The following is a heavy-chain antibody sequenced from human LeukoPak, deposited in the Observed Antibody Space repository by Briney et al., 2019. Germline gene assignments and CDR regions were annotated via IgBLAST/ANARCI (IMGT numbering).Heavy chain of an antibody. CDR1: GGSISSYY. CDR2: IYYSGST. V-gene: IGHV4-59*01. J-gene: IGHJ6*03. Sequence: SETLSLTCTVSGGSISSYYWSWIRQPPGKGLEWIGYIYYSGSTNYNPSLKSRVTISVDTSKNQFSLKLSSVTAADTAVYYCAREGKVRGVIIPMDVRGKGTTVTVSS. D-gene: IGHD3-10*01. CDR3: AREGKVRGVIIPMDV.